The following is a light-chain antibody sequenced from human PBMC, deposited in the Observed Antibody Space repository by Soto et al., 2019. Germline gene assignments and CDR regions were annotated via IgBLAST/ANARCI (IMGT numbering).Light chain of an antibody. CDR2: AAS. CDR3: QKYNSATLT. Sequence: DVQMTQSPSTLSASVGDRVSITCRASQGIAPYLAWFQQKPGKVPKLLIYAASTLQSGVPSRFSGSGSGTDFTLTISSPQPEDVATYYCQKYNSATLTFGGGTKVEIK. J-gene: IGKJ4*01. CDR1: QGIAPY. V-gene: IGKV1-27*01.